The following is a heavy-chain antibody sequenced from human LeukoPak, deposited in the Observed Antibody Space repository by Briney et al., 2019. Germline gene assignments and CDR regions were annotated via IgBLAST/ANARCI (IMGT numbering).Heavy chain of an antibody. CDR3: AKGGAVAGYLGRVFDP. D-gene: IGHD6-19*01. CDR1: GFTFSSYA. V-gene: IGHV3-23*01. J-gene: IGHJ5*02. Sequence: PGGSLRLSCAASGFTFSSYAMSWVRQAPGKGLEWVSAISGSGGSTYYADSVKGRFTISRDNSKNTLYLQMNSLRAEDTAVYYCAKGGAVAGYLGRVFDPWGQGTLVTVSS. CDR2: ISGSGGST.